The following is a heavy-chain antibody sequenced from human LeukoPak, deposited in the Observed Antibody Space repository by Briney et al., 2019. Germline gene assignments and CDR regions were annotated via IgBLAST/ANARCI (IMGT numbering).Heavy chain of an antibody. J-gene: IGHJ3*02. D-gene: IGHD6-19*01. CDR1: GGSISSGSYY. Sequence: SQTLSLTCPVAGGSISSGSYYWSWIRQPAGKGLEWIGRIYTNGSTNYNPSLKSRVTISVDTSKNQFSLKLSSVTAADTAVYYCARGGSGWSDGAFDIWGQGTMVTVSS. CDR3: ARGGSGWSDGAFDI. V-gene: IGHV4-61*02. CDR2: IYTNGST.